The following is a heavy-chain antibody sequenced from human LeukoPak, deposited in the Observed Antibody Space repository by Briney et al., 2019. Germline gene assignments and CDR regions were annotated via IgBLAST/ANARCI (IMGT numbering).Heavy chain of an antibody. J-gene: IGHJ3*02. D-gene: IGHD2-2*01. CDR3: ARGGYCSSTSCLPRHAFDI. Sequence: PSETLSLTCAVYGGSFSGYYWSWIRQPLGKGLEWIGEINHSGSTNYNPSLKSRVTISVDTSKNQFSLKLSSVTAADTAVYYCARGGYCSSTSCLPRHAFDIWGQGTMVTVSS. V-gene: IGHV4-34*01. CDR1: GGSFSGYY. CDR2: INHSGST.